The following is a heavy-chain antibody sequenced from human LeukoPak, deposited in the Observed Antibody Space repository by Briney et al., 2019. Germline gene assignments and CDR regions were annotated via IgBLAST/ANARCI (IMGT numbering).Heavy chain of an antibody. D-gene: IGHD1-7*01. CDR2: ISANGGGT. V-gene: IGHV3-64*01. Sequence: GGSLRLSCAASGFTFSNYALPWVRQAPGKGLEYVSAISANGGGTYYASSVKGRFTISRDNSKSTVYLQMGSLRPEDMAVYYLARGLTKLRCLDYGGKGPRVTVPS. J-gene: IGHJ4*02. CDR1: GFTFSNYA. CDR3: ARGLTKLRCLDY.